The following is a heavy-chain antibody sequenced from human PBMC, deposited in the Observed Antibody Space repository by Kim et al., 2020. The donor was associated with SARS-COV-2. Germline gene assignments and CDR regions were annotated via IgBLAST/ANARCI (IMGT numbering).Heavy chain of an antibody. V-gene: IGHV1-2*06. CDR3: AGGPCATTGCSHYFDH. CDR2: ISPNSGGT. Sequence: ASVKVSCKSSGYTFTGYYIHWVRQAPGQGLEWMGRISPNSGGTNYAQKFQGRVSLTGDTSISAAYMELSGLTSDDTAVYYCAGGPCATTGCSHYFDHWGQ. D-gene: IGHD1-26*01. CDR1: GYTFTGYY. J-gene: IGHJ4*02.